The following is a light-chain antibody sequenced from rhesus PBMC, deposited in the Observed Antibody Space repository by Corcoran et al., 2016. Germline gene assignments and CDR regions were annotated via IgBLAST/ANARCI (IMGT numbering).Light chain of an antibody. J-gene: IGLJ1*01. CDR2: EVR. Sequence: QAALTQPPSVSGSPGQSVTISCTGTSNDVGGYDYVSWYQQDPGTAPKLMIYEVRSRPPWVSDRFSGSRSGNTASLTISGLQAEDEADYYCSAYAGSNTYIFGAGTRLTVL. CDR1: SNDVGGYDY. V-gene: IGLV2-23*01. CDR3: SAYAGSNTYI.